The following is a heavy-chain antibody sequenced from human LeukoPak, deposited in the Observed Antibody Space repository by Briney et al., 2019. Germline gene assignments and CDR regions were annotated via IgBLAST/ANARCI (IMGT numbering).Heavy chain of an antibody. CDR3: ARDYDFWSGFPPLFDY. CDR1: GFTFSTYS. J-gene: IGHJ4*02. V-gene: IGHV3-21*01. D-gene: IGHD3-3*01. CDR2: ISSSSSYI. Sequence: GGSLRLXCAASGFTFSTYSMHWVRQAPGKELEWVSSISSSSSYIYYADSMKGRFTISRDNAKNSLYLQMNSLRAEDTAVYYCARDYDFWSGFPPLFDYWGQGTLVTVSS.